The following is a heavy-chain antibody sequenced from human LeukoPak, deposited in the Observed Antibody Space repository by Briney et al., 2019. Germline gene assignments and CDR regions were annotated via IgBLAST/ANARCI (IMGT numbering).Heavy chain of an antibody. CDR1: GFTFSSYG. V-gene: IGHV3-33*01. J-gene: IGHJ4*02. CDR2: IWYDGTNK. CDR3: ARDLERGHSSGCDY. Sequence: GGSLRLSCAASGFTFSSYGMHWVRQAPGKGLEWVAVIWYDGTNKYYAGSVKGRFTISRDNSKNTLNLQMNSLRAEDTAVYYCARDLERGHSSGCDYGGQGTLVTVSS. D-gene: IGHD6-19*01.